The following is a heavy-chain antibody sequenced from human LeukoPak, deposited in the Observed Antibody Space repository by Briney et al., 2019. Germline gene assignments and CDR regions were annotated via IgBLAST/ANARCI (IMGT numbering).Heavy chain of an antibody. V-gene: IGHV4-39*07. CDR1: GDSISTSSNY. J-gene: IGHJ4*02. CDR2: IHYSGST. Sequence: SETLSLTCTASGDSISTSSNYWGWIRQPPGKGLDWIGSIHYSGSTYYNPTLKSRVTVSVDTSKNQFSLKLNSVTAADTAVYYCARTYGGNGDFDYWGQGTLVTVSS. CDR3: ARTYGGNGDFDY. D-gene: IGHD4-23*01.